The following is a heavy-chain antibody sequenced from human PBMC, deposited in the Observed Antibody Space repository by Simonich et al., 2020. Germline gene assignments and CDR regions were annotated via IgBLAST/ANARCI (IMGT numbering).Heavy chain of an antibody. CDR1: GFTFSSYA. D-gene: IGHD1-26*01. J-gene: IGHJ4*02. CDR2: ISYDGSNK. Sequence: QVQLVESGGGVVQPGRSLRLSCAASGFTFSSYAMHWVRQGPGKGLEGVAVISYDGSNKYYADSVKGRFTISRDNSKNTLYLQMNSLRAEDTAVYYCARDHLDSGSYYFDYWGQGTLVTVSS. CDR3: ARDHLDSGSYYFDY. V-gene: IGHV3-30*07.